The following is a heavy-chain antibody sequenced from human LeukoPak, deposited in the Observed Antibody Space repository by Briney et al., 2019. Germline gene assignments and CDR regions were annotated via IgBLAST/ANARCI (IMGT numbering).Heavy chain of an antibody. D-gene: IGHD3-10*01. CDR1: GGTFSSYA. CDR3: ARGGSVLLWFGEYNRYYMDV. Sequence: SVKVSCKASGGTFSSYAISWVRQAPGQGLEWMGGIIPIFGTANYAQKLQGRVTMTTDTSTSTAYMELRSLRSDDTAVYYCARGGSVLLWFGEYNRYYMDVWGKGTTVTISS. J-gene: IGHJ6*03. CDR2: IIPIFGTA. V-gene: IGHV1-69*05.